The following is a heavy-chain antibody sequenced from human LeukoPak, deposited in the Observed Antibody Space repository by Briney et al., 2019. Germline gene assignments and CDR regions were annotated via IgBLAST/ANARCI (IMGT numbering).Heavy chain of an antibody. D-gene: IGHD2-2*02. CDR1: GGSISSGGYS. CDR3: ARGYCSSTSCYTNWFDP. V-gene: IGHV4-30-2*01. Sequence: SQTLSLTCAVSGGSISSGGYSWSWIRQPPGKGLEWIGHIYHSGSTYYNPSLKSRVTISVDRSKNQFSLKLSSVTAADTAVYYCARGYCSSTSCYTNWFDPWGQGTLVTVSS. CDR2: IYHSGST. J-gene: IGHJ5*02.